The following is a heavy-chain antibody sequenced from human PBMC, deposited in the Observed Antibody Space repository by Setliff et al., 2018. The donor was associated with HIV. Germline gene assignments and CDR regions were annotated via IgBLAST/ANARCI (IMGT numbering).Heavy chain of an antibody. J-gene: IGHJ5*02. D-gene: IGHD2-8*02. CDR2: IFHSGST. CDR1: GYSISSGSY. CDR3: ARAGDCTEASCPKAGFDP. V-gene: IGHV4-38-2*01. Sequence: SETLSLTCVVSGYSISSGSYWGWIRQPPGKGLEWIGSIFHSGSTSYNPSLKSRVTISVDTSKNQFSLNLNSVTAADTAVYYCARAGDCTEASCPKAGFDPWGPGILVTVSS.